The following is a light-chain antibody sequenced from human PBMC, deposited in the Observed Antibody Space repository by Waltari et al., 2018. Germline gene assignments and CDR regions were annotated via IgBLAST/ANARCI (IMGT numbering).Light chain of an antibody. Sequence: EIVLTQSPGTLSVSTGESATLSCRTSQSVDSFYISWYQQKPGQAPRLIILGASSRATGVPDRFSGSGSGTHFTLTISRLEPEDFAVYYCQQYGAARYTFGPGTRLDLK. CDR3: QQYGAARYT. J-gene: IGKJ3*01. CDR1: QSVDSFY. CDR2: GAS. V-gene: IGKV3-20*01.